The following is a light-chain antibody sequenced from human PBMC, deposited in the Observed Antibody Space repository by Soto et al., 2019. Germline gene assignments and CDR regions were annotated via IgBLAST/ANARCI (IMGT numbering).Light chain of an antibody. J-gene: IGKJ2*01. CDR1: QSVRSNY. CDR2: DAS. V-gene: IGKV3-20*01. CDR3: QQYGSSPYT. Sequence: ELVLTQSPGTLSLSPGERATLYCRASQSVRSNYLAWYHQKPGQAPRLLIYDASNRAVGIPDRFSGSGSGTDFTLTISSLAHEECAVYYWQQYGSSPYTFGQGNKLEIK.